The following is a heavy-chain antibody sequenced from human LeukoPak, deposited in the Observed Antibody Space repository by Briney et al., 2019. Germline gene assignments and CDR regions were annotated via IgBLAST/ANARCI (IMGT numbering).Heavy chain of an antibody. Sequence: GGSLRLSCAASGFPFDSYALSWVRQAPGKGLEWVSAISSNSGSTYYAASVKGRFTVSRDNAKNTLLLQMNSLRAEDTAVYYCARVLSDILTGYYEDYFDYWGQGTLVTVSS. CDR2: ISSNSGST. J-gene: IGHJ4*02. CDR3: ARVLSDILTGYYEDYFDY. D-gene: IGHD3-9*01. CDR1: GFPFDSYA. V-gene: IGHV3-23*01.